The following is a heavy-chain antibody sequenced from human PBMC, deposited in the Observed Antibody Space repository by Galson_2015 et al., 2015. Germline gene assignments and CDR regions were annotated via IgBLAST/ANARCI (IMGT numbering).Heavy chain of an antibody. D-gene: IGHD3-10*01. Sequence: SLRLSCAASGFTFSNAWMSWVRQAPGKGLEWVGRIKSKTDGGTTDYAAPVKGRFTISRDDSKNTLYLQMNSLKTEDTAVYYCTTAPDYYGSGSPQNYYYYYCMDVWGKGTTVTVSS. V-gene: IGHV3-15*01. CDR3: TTAPDYYGSGSPQNYYYYYCMDV. CDR1: GFTFSNAW. CDR2: IKSKTDGGTT. J-gene: IGHJ6*03.